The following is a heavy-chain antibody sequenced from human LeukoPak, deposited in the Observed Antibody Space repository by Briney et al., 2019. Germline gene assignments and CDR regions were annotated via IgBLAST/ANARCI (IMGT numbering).Heavy chain of an antibody. D-gene: IGHD3-16*01. J-gene: IGHJ6*02. CDR3: AKASTFYYYGMDV. CDR1: GYTFTGYY. V-gene: IGHV1-2*02. CDR2: INPNSGGT. Sequence: ASVKVSCKASGYTFTGYYMHWVRQAPGQGLEWMGWINPNSGGTNYAQKFQGRVTMTRDTSISTAYMELISLRSDDTAVYYCAKASTFYYYGMDVWGQGTTVTVSS.